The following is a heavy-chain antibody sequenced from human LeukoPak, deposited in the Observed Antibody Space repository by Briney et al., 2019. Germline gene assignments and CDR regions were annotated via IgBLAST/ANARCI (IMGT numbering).Heavy chain of an antibody. D-gene: IGHD1-1*01. CDR1: GYTFTSYY. Sequence: GVXVKVSCKASGYTFTSYYMHWVRQAPGQGLEGMGIIKPSGGSTSYAQKFQGRVTMTRDTSKSKVYMEVSSLRSEDTAVYYCARSGQDGTLGNWGQGTLVTVSS. V-gene: IGHV1-46*01. CDR3: ARSGQDGTLGN. CDR2: IKPSGGST. J-gene: IGHJ4*02.